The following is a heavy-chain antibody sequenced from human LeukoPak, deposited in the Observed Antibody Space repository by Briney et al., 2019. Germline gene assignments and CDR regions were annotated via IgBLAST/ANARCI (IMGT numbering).Heavy chain of an antibody. CDR1: GGSISSGGYY. CDR3: AREVYGDYVVGFDY. Sequence: SETLSLTCTVSGGSISSGGYYRSWIRQHPGKGLEWIGYIYYSGSTYYNPSLKSRVTISVDTSKNQFSLKLSSVTAADTAVYYCAREVYGDYVVGFDYWGQGTLVTVSS. J-gene: IGHJ4*02. CDR2: IYYSGST. V-gene: IGHV4-31*03. D-gene: IGHD4-17*01.